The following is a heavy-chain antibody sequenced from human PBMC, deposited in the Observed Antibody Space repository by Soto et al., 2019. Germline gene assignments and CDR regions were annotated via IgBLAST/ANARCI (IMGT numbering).Heavy chain of an antibody. J-gene: IGHJ6*02. CDR2: IYYSGST. CDR3: ARANILTAYSDYYYYYGMDV. V-gene: IGHV4-59*01. D-gene: IGHD3-9*01. Sequence: SETLSLTCTVSVGSISSYYWTWIRQPPGKGLEWIGYIYYSGSTDYNPSLKSRVTISVDTSKNQFSLKLSSVTAADTAVYYCARANILTAYSDYYYYYGMDVWGQGTTVTVSS. CDR1: VGSISSYY.